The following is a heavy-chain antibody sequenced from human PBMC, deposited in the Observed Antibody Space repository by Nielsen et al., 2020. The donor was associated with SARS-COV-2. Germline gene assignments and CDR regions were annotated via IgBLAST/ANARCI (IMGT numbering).Heavy chain of an antibody. CDR1: GFTFDDYG. Sequence: GGSLRLSCAASGFTFDDYGMSWVRQAPGKGLEWVSGINWNGGSTGYADSVKGRFTISRDNAKNSLYLQMNSLRAEDTALYHCARAMSYYGSGSYYNPTSWFDPWGQGTLVTVSS. CDR2: INWNGGST. J-gene: IGHJ5*02. CDR3: ARAMSYYGSGSYYNPTSWFDP. D-gene: IGHD3-10*01. V-gene: IGHV3-20*01.